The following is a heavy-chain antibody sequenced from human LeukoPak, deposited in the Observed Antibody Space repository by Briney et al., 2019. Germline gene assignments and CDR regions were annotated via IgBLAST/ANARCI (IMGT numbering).Heavy chain of an antibody. J-gene: IGHJ6*03. CDR2: ITSGSSYI. Sequence: GGSLRLSCAASGFSVSSNNMSWVRQAPGKGLEWVSSITSGSSYIYYADSVKGRFTISRDNAKNSLYLQMNSLRAEDTAVYYCARDPYSGSYGNYYYYFMDVWGKGTTVTISS. D-gene: IGHD1-26*01. CDR1: GFSVSSNN. V-gene: IGHV3-21*01. CDR3: ARDPYSGSYGNYYYYFMDV.